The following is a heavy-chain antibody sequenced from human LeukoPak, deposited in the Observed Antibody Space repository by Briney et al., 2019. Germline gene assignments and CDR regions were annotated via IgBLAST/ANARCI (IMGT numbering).Heavy chain of an antibody. CDR3: ARQGWYRGGIWFDP. CDR1: GFTFSSYE. V-gene: IGHV3-7*01. J-gene: IGHJ5*02. CDR2: IKQDGSEK. Sequence: PGGSLRLSCAASGFTFSSYEMNWVRQAPGKGLEWVANIKQDGSEKYYVDSVKGRFTISRDNAKNSLYLQMNSLRAEDTAVYYCARQGWYRGGIWFDPWGQGTLVTVSS. D-gene: IGHD1-26*01.